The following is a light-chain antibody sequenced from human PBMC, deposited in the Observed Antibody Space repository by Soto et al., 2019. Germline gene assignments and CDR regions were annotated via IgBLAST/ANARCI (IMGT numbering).Light chain of an antibody. J-gene: IGLJ3*02. Sequence: QSALTQPRSVSGSPGQSVTISCTGTSSDVGGYNYVSWYQQHPGKAPKLMIYDVSKRPSGVPVRFSGSKSGNAASLTISGIQAEDEADYYCCSYAGSYTYWVFGGGTKLTVL. CDR1: SSDVGGYNY. V-gene: IGLV2-11*01. CDR3: CSYAGSYTYWV. CDR2: DVS.